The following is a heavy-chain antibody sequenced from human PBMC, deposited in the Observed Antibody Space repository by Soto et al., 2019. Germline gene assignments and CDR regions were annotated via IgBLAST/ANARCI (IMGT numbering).Heavy chain of an antibody. CDR3: ARGYEVIAASYYYYYYGMDV. CDR2: ISSSSSYI. V-gene: IGHV3-21*01. J-gene: IGHJ6*02. CDR1: GFTFSSYS. D-gene: IGHD2-15*01. Sequence: GGSLRLSCAASGFTFSSYSMNWVRQAPGKGLEWVSSISSSSSYIYYADSVKGRFTISRDNAKNSLYLQMNSLRAEDTAVYYCARGYEVIAASYYYYYYGMDVWGQGTTVTVTS.